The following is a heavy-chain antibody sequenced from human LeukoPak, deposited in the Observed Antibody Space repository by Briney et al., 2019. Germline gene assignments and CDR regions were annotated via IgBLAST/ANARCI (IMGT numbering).Heavy chain of an antibody. CDR2: IYSGGST. D-gene: IGHD2-2*01. Sequence: GGSLRLSCAASGFTVSSNFMSWVRQAPGKGLEWVSVIYSGGSTYYADSVKGRFTISRDNSKNTLYLQMNSLRAEDTAIYYCARGPQDSVIVPAYWGQGTLVTVSS. CDR3: ARGPQDSVIVPAY. V-gene: IGHV3-53*01. CDR1: GFTVSSNF. J-gene: IGHJ4*02.